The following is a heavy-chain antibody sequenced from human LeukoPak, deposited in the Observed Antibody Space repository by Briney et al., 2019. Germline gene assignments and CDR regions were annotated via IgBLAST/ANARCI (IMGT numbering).Heavy chain of an antibody. CDR2: IWYDGSNK. Sequence: GRSLRLSCAASGFTFSSYAMHWVRQAPGKGLEWVALIWYDGSNKYYADSVKGQFTISRDNSKNTLYLQMNSLRAEDTAVYYCARDGYCSGGICYSSDYWGQGTLVTVSS. CDR1: GFTFSSYA. J-gene: IGHJ4*02. V-gene: IGHV3-33*08. CDR3: ARDGYCSGGICYSSDY. D-gene: IGHD2-15*01.